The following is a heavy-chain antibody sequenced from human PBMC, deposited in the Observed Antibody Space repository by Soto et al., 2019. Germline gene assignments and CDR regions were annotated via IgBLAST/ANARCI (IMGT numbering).Heavy chain of an antibody. CDR1: GFTFTGHY. J-gene: IGHJ4*02. Sequence: ASVKVSCKASGFTFTGHYIHWVRQAPGQGLEWMGWINPNSGGTSYAQKFQGRVTMTRDTSITTAYMELSRLSSDDTAVYYCAKSGSFPRTSLGSFEYWGQGTLVTVSS. CDR2: INPNSGGT. D-gene: IGHD1-26*01. CDR3: AKSGSFPRTSLGSFEY. V-gene: IGHV1-2*02.